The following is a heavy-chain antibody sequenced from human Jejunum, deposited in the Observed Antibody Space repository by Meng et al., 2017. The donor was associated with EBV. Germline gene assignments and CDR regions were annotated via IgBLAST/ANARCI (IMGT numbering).Heavy chain of an antibody. CDR3: AGNGYYALEY. CDR2: IYHGGGT. Sequence: QVQLKEPGPRLDKPSGPLSLTCVVSGGSISDNDWWSWVRQPPGKGLEWLGEIYHGGGTNYNPSLESRVTISVDKSKNQFSLKLNSVTVADTAVYYCAGNGYYALEYWGPGILVTVSS. J-gene: IGHJ4*02. D-gene: IGHD3-22*01. V-gene: IGHV4-4*02. CDR1: GGSISDNDW.